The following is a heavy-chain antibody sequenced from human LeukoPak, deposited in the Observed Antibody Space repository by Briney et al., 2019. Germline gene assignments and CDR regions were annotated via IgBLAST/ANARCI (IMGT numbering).Heavy chain of an antibody. CDR1: GFTFSNYG. V-gene: IGHV3-33*06. Sequence: GGSLRLSCAASGFTFSNYGMHWVRQAPGKGLEWVAVIWYDGSNKYYADSVKGRFTISRDNSKNTLYLQMNSLRAEDTAVYYCAKDPAMYYYGSGSQTYYFDYWGQGTLVTVSS. CDR2: IWYDGSNK. CDR3: AKDPAMYYYGSGSQTYYFDY. J-gene: IGHJ4*02. D-gene: IGHD3-10*01.